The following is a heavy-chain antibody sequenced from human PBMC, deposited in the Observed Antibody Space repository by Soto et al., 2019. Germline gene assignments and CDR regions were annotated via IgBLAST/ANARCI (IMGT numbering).Heavy chain of an antibody. Sequence: QLQLQESGPGLVKPSETLSLTCTVSGGSISSSSYYWGWIRQPPGKGLEWIGSIYYSGSTYYNPSLKSRVTISVATSKNQFSLKLSSVTAADSAVYYCANDGGGYCSGGSCPNDFYILGQGTMFTVSS. J-gene: IGHJ3*02. CDR3: ANDGGGYCSGGSCPNDFYI. D-gene: IGHD2-15*01. V-gene: IGHV4-39*01. CDR1: GGSISSSSYY. CDR2: IYYSGST.